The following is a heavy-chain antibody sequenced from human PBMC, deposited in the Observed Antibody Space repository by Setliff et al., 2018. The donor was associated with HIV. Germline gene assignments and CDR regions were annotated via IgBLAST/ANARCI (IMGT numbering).Heavy chain of an antibody. CDR1: GFTFSSYS. J-gene: IGHJ3*02. D-gene: IGHD6-13*01. Sequence: PGGSLRLSCAASGFTFSSYSMNWVRQAPGRGLEWVSYISSSSSTIYYADSVKGRFTISRDNAKNSLYLQMNSLRAEDTAVYYCARVAATRGDDAFDIWGQGTMVTVSS. V-gene: IGHV3-48*01. CDR3: ARVAATRGDDAFDI. CDR2: ISSSSSTI.